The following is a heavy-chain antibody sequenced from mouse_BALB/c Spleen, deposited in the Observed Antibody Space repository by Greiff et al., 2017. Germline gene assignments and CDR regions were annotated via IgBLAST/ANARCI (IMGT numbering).Heavy chain of an antibody. CDR3: AREDWDGFDD. Sequence: VQLKQSGAELVKPGASVKLSCTASGFNIKDTYMHWVKQRPEQGLEWIGRIDPANGNTKYDPKFQGKATITADTSSNTAYLQLSSLTSEDTAVYYCAREDWDGFDDWGQGTTLTVSS. CDR1: GFNIKDTY. J-gene: IGHJ2*01. CDR2: IDPANGNT. V-gene: IGHV14-3*02. D-gene: IGHD4-1*01.